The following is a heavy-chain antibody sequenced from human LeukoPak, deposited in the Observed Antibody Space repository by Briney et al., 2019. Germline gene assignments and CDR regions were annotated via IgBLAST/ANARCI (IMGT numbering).Heavy chain of an antibody. CDR2: IYYSGST. CDR1: GDSISSSSHY. CDR3: ATQTGQPWPSKADY. V-gene: IGHV4-39*01. D-gene: IGHD1-1*01. J-gene: IGHJ4*02. Sequence: SETLSLTCTVSGDSISSSSHYWGWIRQPPGKGLEWIGSIYYSGSTHYNPSLKSRVTISVDTSKNQFSLNLNSVTAADTAVYYCATQTGQPWPSKADYWGQGTLVTVSS.